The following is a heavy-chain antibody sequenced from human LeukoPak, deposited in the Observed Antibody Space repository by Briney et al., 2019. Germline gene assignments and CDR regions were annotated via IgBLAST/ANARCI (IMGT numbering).Heavy chain of an antibody. D-gene: IGHD4-17*01. Sequence: SQTLSLTCTVSGGSISSGDYYWSWIRQPPGKGLEWIGYIYYSGSTYYNPSLKSRVTISVDTSKNQFSLKLSSVSAADTAVYYCAGYGDYLLEYYFGYWGQGTLVTVSS. CDR2: IYYSGST. J-gene: IGHJ4*02. CDR1: GGSISSGDYY. CDR3: AGYGDYLLEYYFGY. V-gene: IGHV4-30-4*01.